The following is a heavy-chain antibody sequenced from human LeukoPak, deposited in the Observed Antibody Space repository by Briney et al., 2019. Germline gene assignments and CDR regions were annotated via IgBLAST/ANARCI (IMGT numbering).Heavy chain of an antibody. Sequence: GGSLRLSCAVSGFTFSNSWMSWVRQAPGKGLEWVSYISSSGSTIYYADSVKGRFTISRDNAKNSLYLQMNSLRAEDTAVYYCAELGITMIGGVWGKGATVTISS. J-gene: IGHJ6*04. CDR2: ISSSGSTI. CDR3: AELGITMIGGV. D-gene: IGHD3-10*02. V-gene: IGHV3-48*04. CDR1: GFTFSNSW.